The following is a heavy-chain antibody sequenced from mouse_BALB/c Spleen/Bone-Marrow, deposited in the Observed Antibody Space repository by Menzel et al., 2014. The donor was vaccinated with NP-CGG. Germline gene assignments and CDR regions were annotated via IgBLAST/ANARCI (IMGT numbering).Heavy chain of an antibody. CDR2: SRNKANDYTT. Sequence: EVQLVESGGGLVQPGGSLRLSCATSGFTFSDFYMEWVRQPPGKRLEWIAASRNKANDYTTEYSASVKGRFIVSRDTSQGILYLQMNALRAEDTAIYYCARDYYGSSYWYFDVWAQGPRSPSPQ. CDR1: GFTFSDFY. CDR3: ARDYYGSSYWYFDV. V-gene: IGHV7-1*02. J-gene: IGHJ1*01. D-gene: IGHD1-1*01.